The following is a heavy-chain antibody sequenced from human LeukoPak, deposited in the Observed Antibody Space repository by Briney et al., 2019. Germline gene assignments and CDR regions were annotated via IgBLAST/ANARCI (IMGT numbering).Heavy chain of an antibody. CDR2: MNPNSGNT. D-gene: IGHD4-17*01. CDR1: GYTFTSYD. CDR3: ARAPYGDYGGDYYYYYMDV. V-gene: IGHV1-8*03. Sequence: GASVKVSCKASGYTFTSYDINWVRQATGQGLEWMGWMNPNSGNTGYAQKFQGRVTITADESTSTAYMELSSLRSEDTAVHYCARAPYGDYGGDYYYYYMDVWGRGTPVTVSS. J-gene: IGHJ6*03.